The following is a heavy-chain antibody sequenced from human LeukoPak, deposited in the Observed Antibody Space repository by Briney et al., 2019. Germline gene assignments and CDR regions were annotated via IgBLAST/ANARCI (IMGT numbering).Heavy chain of an antibody. CDR2: ISYDGSKK. CDR1: GFTFSSYA. Sequence: GGSLRLFCAASGFTFSSYAMHWVRQAPGKGLEWVAVISYDGSKKYYADSVKGRFTISRDNSKNTLYLQMNSLRAEDTAVYYCARDLEGIYYDFWSGYSPNAFDIWGQGTMVTVSS. D-gene: IGHD3-3*01. J-gene: IGHJ3*02. V-gene: IGHV3-30*04. CDR3: ARDLEGIYYDFWSGYSPNAFDI.